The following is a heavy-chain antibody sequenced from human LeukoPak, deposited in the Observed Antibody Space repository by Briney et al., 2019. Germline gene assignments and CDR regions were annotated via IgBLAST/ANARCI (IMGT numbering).Heavy chain of an antibody. V-gene: IGHV4-59*01. Sequence: KPSETLSLTCTVSGGSISSYYWSWIRQPPGKGLEWIGYIYYSGSTNYNPSLKSRVTISVDTSKNQFSLKLSSVTAADTAVYYCAGEGRLHYYYYGMDVWGQGTTVTVSS. D-gene: IGHD5-18*01. CDR3: AGEGRLHYYYYGMDV. CDR1: GGSISSYY. J-gene: IGHJ6*02. CDR2: IYYSGST.